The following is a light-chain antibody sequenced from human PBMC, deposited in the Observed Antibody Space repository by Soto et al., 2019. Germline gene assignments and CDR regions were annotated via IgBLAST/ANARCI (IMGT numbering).Light chain of an antibody. J-gene: IGKJ4*01. V-gene: IGKV3-20*01. CDR1: QSVSSSS. CDR2: GAS. Sequence: DIVMTQSPVTLSVSPGERATLSCRASQSVSSSSLAWYQQKPGQAPRLLIYGASSRATGIPDRFSGSGSGTDFTLTISRLEPEDFAVYYCQQYGTSPLTFGGGTKVDIK. CDR3: QQYGTSPLT.